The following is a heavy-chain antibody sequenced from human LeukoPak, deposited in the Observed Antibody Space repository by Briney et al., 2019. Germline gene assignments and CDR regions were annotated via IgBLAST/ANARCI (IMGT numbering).Heavy chain of an antibody. CDR2: ISYDGSNK. CDR3: ARVDYSNYPYYYGMDV. D-gene: IGHD4-11*01. V-gene: IGHV3-30-3*01. CDR1: GFTFSSYA. J-gene: IGHJ6*02. Sequence: PGGSLRLSCAACGFTFSSYAMHWVRQAPGKGLEWVAVISYDGSNKYYADSVKGRFTISRDNSKNTLYLQMNSLRAEDTAVYYCARVDYSNYPYYYGMDVWGQGTTVTVSS.